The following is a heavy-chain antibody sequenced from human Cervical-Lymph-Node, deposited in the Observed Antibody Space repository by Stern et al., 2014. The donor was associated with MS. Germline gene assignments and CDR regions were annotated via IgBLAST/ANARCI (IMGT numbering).Heavy chain of an antibody. CDR3: ARGELKEGLVRGMDV. CDR1: EGTFSSYA. V-gene: IGHV1-69*01. D-gene: IGHD1-26*01. Sequence: QVQLVESGAEAKKPGSSGKVSCKASEGTFSSYAISWVRQAPGHGLEWMGGIIPIFGTANYAQKFQGRVTITADESTSTAYMELSSLRSEDTAVYYCARGELKEGLVRGMDVWGQGTTVTVSS. CDR2: IIPIFGTA. J-gene: IGHJ6*02.